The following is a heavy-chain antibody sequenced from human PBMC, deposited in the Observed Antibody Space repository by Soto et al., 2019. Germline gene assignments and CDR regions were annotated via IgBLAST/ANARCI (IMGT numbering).Heavy chain of an antibody. D-gene: IGHD6-13*01. CDR3: ARDFGIAAAGTGWFDP. J-gene: IGHJ5*02. CDR1: GGTFSSYA. CDR2: IIPIFGTA. V-gene: IGHV1-69*12. Sequence: QVQLVQSGAEVKKPGSSVKVSCKASGGTFSSYAISWVRQAPGQGLEWMGGIIPIFGTANYAQKFQGRVTLTADESTSTAYMELSSLRSEDTAVYYCARDFGIAAAGTGWFDPWGQGTLVTVSS.